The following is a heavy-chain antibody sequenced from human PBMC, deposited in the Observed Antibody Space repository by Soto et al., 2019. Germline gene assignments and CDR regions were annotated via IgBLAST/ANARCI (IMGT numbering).Heavy chain of an antibody. CDR2: IKQDGGEK. CDR1: GFTFSSYW. CDR3: ARALQYTVYVVADY. J-gene: IGHJ4*02. D-gene: IGHD5-12*01. V-gene: IGHV3-7*05. Sequence: EVQLVESGGGLVQPGGSLRLSCAASGFTFSSYWMSWVRQAPGKGLEWVANIKQDGGEKYYVDSVKGRFTIARDNAKKSIYLKMNSLRAEDTAVYYCARALQYTVYVVADYWGQGTLVTVSS.